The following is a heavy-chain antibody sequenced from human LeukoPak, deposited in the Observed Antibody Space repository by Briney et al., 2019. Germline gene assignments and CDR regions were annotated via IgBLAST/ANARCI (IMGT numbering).Heavy chain of an antibody. J-gene: IGHJ4*02. CDR2: ISSGENT. D-gene: IGHD6-19*01. Sequence: GWSLTLSCPASGFTFNTYAMRWVRHTPGKGLEGVSGISSGENTHYPESVKGRFTVSRDNSKNTLHLQMDSLGAEDTDIYYCAKDRRQWVVPYFDYWGQGTVVTVSS. V-gene: IGHV3-23*01. CDR3: AKDRRQWVVPYFDY. CDR1: GFTFNTYA.